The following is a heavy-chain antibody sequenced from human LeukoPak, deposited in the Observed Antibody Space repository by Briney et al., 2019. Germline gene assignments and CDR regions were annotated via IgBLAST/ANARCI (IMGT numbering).Heavy chain of an antibody. CDR3: ARIYYFGDNNWRYFDN. V-gene: IGHV3-7*01. Sequence: PGGSLRLSCAASGFTFNSYWMSWVRQAPGKGLEWVANIDPDGSERQYGDSVKGRFTTSRDNAKSSLYLQMNSLRAEDTAIYYCARIYYFGDNNWRYFDNRVQGTLVTVSS. CDR2: IDPDGSER. CDR1: GFTFNSYW. J-gene: IGHJ4*02. D-gene: IGHD3-10*01.